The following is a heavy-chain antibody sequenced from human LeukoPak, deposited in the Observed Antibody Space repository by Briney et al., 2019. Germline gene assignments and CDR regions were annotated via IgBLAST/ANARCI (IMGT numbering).Heavy chain of an antibody. J-gene: IGHJ4*02. CDR3: ARGYVLLDY. CDR2: ITTNGGTT. D-gene: IGHD1-14*01. CDR1: GFTFSNYA. Sequence: PGGSLRLSCALSGFTFSNYAMHWVRQAPGKGLEFVSAITTNGGTTYYANSVKGRFTISRDNSKNTLYLHMGSLRAEDMAVYYCARGYVLLDYGGLGTLVTDSS. V-gene: IGHV3-64*01.